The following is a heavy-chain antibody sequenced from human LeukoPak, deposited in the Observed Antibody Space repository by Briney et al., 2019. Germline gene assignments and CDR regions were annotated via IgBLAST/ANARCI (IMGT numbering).Heavy chain of an antibody. J-gene: IGHJ4*02. CDR2: IYHSGST. Sequence: SQTLSLTCTVSGGSISSGGYYWSWIRQPPGKGLEWIGYIYHSGSTYYNPSLKSRVTISVDRSKNQFSLKLSSVTAADTAVYYCARDRGGGFDYWGQGTLVTVSS. V-gene: IGHV4-30-2*01. CDR1: GGSISSGGYY. D-gene: IGHD2-15*01. CDR3: ARDRGGGFDY.